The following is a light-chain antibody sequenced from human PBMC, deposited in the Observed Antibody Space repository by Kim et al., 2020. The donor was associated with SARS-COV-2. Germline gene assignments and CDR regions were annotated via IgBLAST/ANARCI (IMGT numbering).Light chain of an antibody. CDR1: QVVVCSD. CDR3: KQYGSSPPCT. CDR2: GAA. J-gene: IGKJ1*01. Sequence: PREGTAPPCRAGQVVVCSDVTSYEHKPGQAPRLLFYGAASRAAGIPAQLSGSGSGTDLTLTISRLEPEDLAVYYCKQYGSSPPCTFGEGSKV. V-gene: IGKV3-20*01.